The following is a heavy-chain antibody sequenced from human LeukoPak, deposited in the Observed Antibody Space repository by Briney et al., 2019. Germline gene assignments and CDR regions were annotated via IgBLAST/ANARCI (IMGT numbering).Heavy chain of an antibody. V-gene: IGHV1-69*06. D-gene: IGHD5-12*01. J-gene: IGHJ4*02. CDR2: IIPIFGTA. CDR1: GGTFSSYA. CDR3: AGDSGYDGYDY. Sequence: ASVKVSCKASGGTFSSYAISWVRQAPGQGLEWMGGIIPIFGTANYAQKFQGRVTITADKSTSTAYMELSSLRSEDTAVYYCAGDSGYDGYDYWGQGTLVTVSS.